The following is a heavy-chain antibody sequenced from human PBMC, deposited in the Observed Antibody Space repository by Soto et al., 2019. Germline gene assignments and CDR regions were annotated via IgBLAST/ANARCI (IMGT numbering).Heavy chain of an antibody. CDR2: IIPIFGTA. Sequence: SVKVSCKASGGTFSSYAISWVRQAPGQGLEWMGGIIPIFGTANYAQKFQGRVTITADKPTSTAYMELSSLRSEDTAVYYCARGGSTAMAPMYYYGMDVWGQGTTVTVSS. CDR1: GGTFSSYA. CDR3: ARGGSTAMAPMYYYGMDV. D-gene: IGHD5-18*01. V-gene: IGHV1-69*06. J-gene: IGHJ6*02.